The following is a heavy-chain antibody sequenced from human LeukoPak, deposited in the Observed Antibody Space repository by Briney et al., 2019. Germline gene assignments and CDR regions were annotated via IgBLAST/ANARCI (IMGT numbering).Heavy chain of an antibody. CDR2: ISSSSSTI. Sequence: GGSLRLSCAASGFTFSSYTMNWVRQAPGKGLEWVSYISSSSSTIYYADSVKGRFTISRDNSKNTLYLQMNSLRADDTAVYCCASEGDYGDYPFDYWGQGTLVTVSS. J-gene: IGHJ4*02. CDR3: ASEGDYGDYPFDY. V-gene: IGHV3-48*01. D-gene: IGHD4-17*01. CDR1: GFTFSSYT.